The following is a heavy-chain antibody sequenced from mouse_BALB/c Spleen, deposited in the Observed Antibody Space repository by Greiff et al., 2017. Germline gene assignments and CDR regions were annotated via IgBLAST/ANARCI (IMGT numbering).Heavy chain of an antibody. CDR1: GYSFTGYY. V-gene: IGHV1-31*01. J-gene: IGHJ2*01. CDR2: INPYNGAT. D-gene: IGHD4-1*01. CDR3: ARDGTVYFDY. Sequence: EVQLQQSGPELVKPGASVKISCKASGYSFTGYYMHWVKQSHVKSLEWIGRINPYNGATSYNQNFKDKASLTVDKSSSTAYMELHSLTSEDSAVYYCARDGTVYFDYWGQGTTLTVSS.